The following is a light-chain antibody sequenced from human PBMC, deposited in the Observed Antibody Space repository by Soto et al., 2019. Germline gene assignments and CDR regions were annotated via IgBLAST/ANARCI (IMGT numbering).Light chain of an antibody. CDR1: QSLLHSNGYNY. V-gene: IGKV2-28*01. CDR3: VHGPQTPPYT. Sequence: DIVLTQSPLSLPVTPGEPASISCWSSQSLLHSNGYNYLDWYLQTPGQSPQLLIYLGSYRASGVPDRFSGRGSGTDFTLRISRVEAEYFGVYYCVHGPQTPPYTFGQGTRLEIK. J-gene: IGKJ2*01. CDR2: LGS.